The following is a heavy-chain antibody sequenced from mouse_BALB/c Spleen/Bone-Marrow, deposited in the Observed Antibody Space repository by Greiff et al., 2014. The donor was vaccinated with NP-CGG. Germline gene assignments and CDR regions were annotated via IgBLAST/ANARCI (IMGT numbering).Heavy chain of an antibody. Sequence: QVQLQQPGPQLVRPGASVKISCKASGYSFTSYWMHWVKQRPGQGLEWIGMIDPSDSETRLNQKFKDKATLTVDKSSSTAYMQLSSPTSEDSAVYYGASPSDGNPFAYWGQGTLVTDSA. J-gene: IGHJ3*01. V-gene: IGHV1S127*01. CDR1: GYSFTSYW. D-gene: IGHD2-1*01. CDR2: IDPSDSET. CDR3: ASPSDGNPFAY.